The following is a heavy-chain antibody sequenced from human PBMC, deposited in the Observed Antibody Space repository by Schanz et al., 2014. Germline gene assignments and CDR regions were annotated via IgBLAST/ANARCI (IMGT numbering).Heavy chain of an antibody. Sequence: EVQLVESGGGLVKPGGSLRLSCGSSGFTFSPYWMHWVRQAPGKGLEWVSYISSSSSTRYYADSVKGRFTVSRDNAENALYLQMNSLRAEDTAVYYCARVKYCTITRCYRTETEGIYYMDVWGKGTTVTVSS. CDR2: ISSSSSTR. D-gene: IGHD2-2*01. CDR3: ARVKYCTITRCYRTETEGIYYMDV. CDR1: GFTFSPYW. J-gene: IGHJ6*03. V-gene: IGHV3-48*01.